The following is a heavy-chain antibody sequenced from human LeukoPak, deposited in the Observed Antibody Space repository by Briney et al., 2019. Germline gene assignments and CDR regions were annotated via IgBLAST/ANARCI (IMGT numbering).Heavy chain of an antibody. CDR1: GGSISSYY. J-gene: IGHJ5*02. D-gene: IGHD3-22*01. V-gene: IGHV4-4*07. CDR3: ARDSRYSSGSPRDWFDA. CDR2: IYTSGST. Sequence: SETLSLTCIVSGGSISSYYWSWIRQPAGKGREWIGRIYTSGSTNYNPSLKSRVTMSVDTSKNQFSLKLSSVTAADTAVYYCARDSRYSSGSPRDWFDAWGQGTLVTVFS.